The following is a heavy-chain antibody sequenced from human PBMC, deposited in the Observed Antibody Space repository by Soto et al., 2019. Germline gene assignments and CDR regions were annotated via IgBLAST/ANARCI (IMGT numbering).Heavy chain of an antibody. CDR3: ARDYGLKQQLAHYYYYGMDV. CDR2: IGTAGDT. D-gene: IGHD6-13*01. CDR1: GFTFSSYD. J-gene: IGHJ6*02. Sequence: GGSLRLSCAASGFTFSSYDMHWVRQATGKGLEWVSAIGTAGDTYYPGSVKGRFTISRENAKNSLYLQMNSLRAEDTAVYYCARDYGLKQQLAHYYYYGMDVWGQGTTVTVSS. V-gene: IGHV3-13*01.